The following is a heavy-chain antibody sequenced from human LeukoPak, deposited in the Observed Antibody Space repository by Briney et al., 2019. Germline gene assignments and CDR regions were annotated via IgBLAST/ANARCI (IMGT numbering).Heavy chain of an antibody. D-gene: IGHD1-26*01. CDR3: ARDRGGATLFY. CDR2: ISGSGGST. Sequence: GGSLRLSCAASGFTFSSYAMSWVRQAPGKGLEWVSAISGSGGSTYYADSVKGRFTISRDNSKNTLYLQMNSLRAEDTAVYYCARDRGGATLFYWGQGTLVTVSS. CDR1: GFTFSSYA. J-gene: IGHJ4*02. V-gene: IGHV3-23*01.